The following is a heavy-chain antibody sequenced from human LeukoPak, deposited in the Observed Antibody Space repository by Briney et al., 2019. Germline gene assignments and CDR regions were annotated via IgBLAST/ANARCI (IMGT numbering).Heavy chain of an antibody. J-gene: IGHJ4*02. Sequence: EASVKVSCKASGGTFSNYAISWVRQAPGQGLEWMGIINPSGGSTSYAQKFQGRVTMTRDTSTSTVYMELSSLRSEDTAVYYCARGARLKRGSGIAVAGSSGYFDYWGQGTLVTVSS. CDR2: INPSGGST. CDR3: ARGARLKRGSGIAVAGSSGYFDY. CDR1: GGTFSNYA. D-gene: IGHD6-19*01. V-gene: IGHV1-46*01.